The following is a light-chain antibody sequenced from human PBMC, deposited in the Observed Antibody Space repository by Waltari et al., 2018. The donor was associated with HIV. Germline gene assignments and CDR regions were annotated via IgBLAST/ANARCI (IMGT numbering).Light chain of an antibody. CDR3: QSYDSSLRV. Sequence: QSVLTQPPSVSGAPGQRVTISCTGRSSNIAEGYDEHWYQQLPGTAPKPLIYDNINRPSGVPDRFSGSKSGTSASLAITGLQAEDEADYYCQSYDSSLRVFGGGTKLTVL. J-gene: IGLJ3*02. V-gene: IGLV1-40*01. CDR2: DNI. CDR1: SSNIAEGYD.